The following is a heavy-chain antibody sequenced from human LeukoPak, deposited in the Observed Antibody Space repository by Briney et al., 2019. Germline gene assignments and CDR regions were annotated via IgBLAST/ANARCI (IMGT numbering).Heavy chain of an antibody. CDR3: TTDEDWNYARKDV. CDR1: GFTFGDYA. V-gene: IGHV3-49*03. J-gene: IGHJ6*02. D-gene: IGHD1-7*01. Sequence: GGSLRLSCTASGFTFGDYAMSWFRQAPGKGLEWVGFIRSKAYGGTTEYAASVKGRFTISRDDSKSTLYLQMNSLKIEDTAVYYCTTDEDWNYARKDVWGQGATVIVSS. CDR2: IRSKAYGGTT.